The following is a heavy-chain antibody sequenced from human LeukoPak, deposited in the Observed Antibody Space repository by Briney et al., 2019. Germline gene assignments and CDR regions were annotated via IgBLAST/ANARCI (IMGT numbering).Heavy chain of an antibody. Sequence: GGSLRLSCAASGFTFSSYAMSWVRQAPGKGLEWVSAISGSGGSTYYADSVKGRFTISRDNSKSTVYLQMNSLRAEDTAVYYCATRYCSGGSCYAFHYWGQGTLVTVSS. D-gene: IGHD2-15*01. CDR1: GFTFSSYA. CDR2: ISGSGGST. J-gene: IGHJ4*02. CDR3: ATRYCSGGSCYAFHY. V-gene: IGHV3-23*01.